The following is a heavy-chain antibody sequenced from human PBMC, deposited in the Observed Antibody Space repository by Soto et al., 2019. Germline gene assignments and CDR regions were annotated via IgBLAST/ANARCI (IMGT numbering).Heavy chain of an antibody. V-gene: IGHV3-23*01. Sequence: GGSLRLSCAASGFTFSSYAMSWVRQAPGKGLEWVLAISGSGGSTYYADSVKGRFTISRDNSKNTLYLQMNSLRAEDTAVYYCAKGGAAGTYYYYGMDVWGQGTTVTVSS. J-gene: IGHJ6*02. D-gene: IGHD6-13*01. CDR2: ISGSGGST. CDR1: GFTFSSYA. CDR3: AKGGAAGTYYYYGMDV.